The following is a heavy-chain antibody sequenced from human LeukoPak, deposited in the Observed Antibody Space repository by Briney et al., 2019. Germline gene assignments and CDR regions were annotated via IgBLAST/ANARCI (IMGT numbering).Heavy chain of an antibody. J-gene: IGHJ3*02. D-gene: IGHD6-19*01. CDR1: GFTFSSYG. V-gene: IGHV3-23*01. CDR3: TRDMYSSGWYVRTSAFDI. Sequence: GGSLRLSCAASGFTFSSYGMSWVRQAPGKGLEWVSAISGNGLTTYYADSVKGRFTISRDNSKNTLYLQMNSLRSEDTTVYYCTRDMYSSGWYVRTSAFDIWGQGTMVTVSS. CDR2: ISGNGLTT.